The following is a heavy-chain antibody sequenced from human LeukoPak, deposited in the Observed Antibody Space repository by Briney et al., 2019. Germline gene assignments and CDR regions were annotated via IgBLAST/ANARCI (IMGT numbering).Heavy chain of an antibody. Sequence: GGSLRLSCAASGFTFSSYAMSWFRQAPGKGLEWVGFIRSRVFGGTTNYAASVKGRVIITRDESKSIAYLQMNSLQIEDTAVYYCTRGTPGSGWHFDSWGQGTLVTVSS. CDR3: TRGTPGSGWHFDS. CDR2: IRSRVFGGTT. CDR1: GFTFSSYA. D-gene: IGHD6-19*01. V-gene: IGHV3-49*03. J-gene: IGHJ4*02.